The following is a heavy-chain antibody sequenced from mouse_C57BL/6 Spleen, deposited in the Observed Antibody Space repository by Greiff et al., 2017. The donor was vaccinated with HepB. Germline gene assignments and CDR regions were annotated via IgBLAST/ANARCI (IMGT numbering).Heavy chain of an antibody. D-gene: IGHD1-1*01. CDR3: ARTLNYYGSSYDYYAMDY. V-gene: IGHV1-52*01. J-gene: IGHJ4*01. CDR2: IDPSDSET. Sequence: QVQLQHPGAELVRPGSSVKLSCKASGYTFTSYWMHWVKQRPIQGLEWIGNIDPSDSETHYNQKFKDKATLTVDKSSSTAYMQLSSLTSEDSAVYYCARTLNYYGSSYDYYAMDYWGQGTSVTVSS. CDR1: GYTFTSYW.